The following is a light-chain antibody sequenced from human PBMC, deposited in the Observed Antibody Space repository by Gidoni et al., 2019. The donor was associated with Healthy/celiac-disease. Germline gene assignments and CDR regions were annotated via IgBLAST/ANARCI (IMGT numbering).Light chain of an antibody. Sequence: DIKMTQSPSSLSASVGDRVTITCRASQSISSYLNWYQQKPGKAPKLLIYAASSLQSGVPSRFSGSGSGTDFTLTISSLQPGDFATYYCQQSYSTPGTFGQGTKVEIK. V-gene: IGKV1-39*01. CDR2: AAS. CDR1: QSISSY. J-gene: IGKJ1*01. CDR3: QQSYSTPGT.